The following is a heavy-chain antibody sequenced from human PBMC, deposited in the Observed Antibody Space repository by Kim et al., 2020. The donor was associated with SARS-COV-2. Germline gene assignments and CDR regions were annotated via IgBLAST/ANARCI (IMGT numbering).Heavy chain of an antibody. CDR1: GFTFSSYA. V-gene: IGHV3-23*01. J-gene: IGHJ4*02. CDR2: ISGSGGST. CDR3: AKGSTGYSYGCGY. D-gene: IGHD5-18*01. Sequence: GGSLRLSCAASGFTFSSYAMSWVRQAPGKGLELVSAISGSGGSTYYSDSVKGRFTISRDNTKNTLYLQMNSRSAEDRAVNYCAKGSTGYSYGCGYWGQGTVVTVSS.